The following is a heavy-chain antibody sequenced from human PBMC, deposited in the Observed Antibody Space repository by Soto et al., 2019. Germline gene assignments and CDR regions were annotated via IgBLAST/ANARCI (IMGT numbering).Heavy chain of an antibody. CDR2: ITAENGNT. Sequence: QIQLVQSGAEVKKPGASVKVSCKASGYSFTSYGITWVQQAPGQGPEWLGWITAENGNTNYAQKFQGRGTMTTDTSTNTAYMELRGLRSDDTAVYYCARVVLEWLPTSGFDYWGQGTLVTVSS. CDR3: ARVVLEWLPTSGFDY. V-gene: IGHV1-18*04. D-gene: IGHD3-3*01. CDR1: GYSFTSYG. J-gene: IGHJ4*02.